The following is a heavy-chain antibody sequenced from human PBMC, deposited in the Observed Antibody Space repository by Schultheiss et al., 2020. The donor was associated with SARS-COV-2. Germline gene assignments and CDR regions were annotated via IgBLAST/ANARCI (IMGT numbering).Heavy chain of an antibody. Sequence: GGSLRLSCAASGFTFSSYAMSWVRQAPGKGLEWVSAISGSGGSTYYADSVKGRFTISRDNSKNTLYLQMSSLRAEDTAVYYCAKSGLLWFGEPLSAGYLFGVWGQGTTVTVSS. CDR1: GFTFSSYA. CDR3: AKSGLLWFGEPLSAGYLFGV. D-gene: IGHD3-10*01. CDR2: ISGSGGST. J-gene: IGHJ6*02. V-gene: IGHV3-23*01.